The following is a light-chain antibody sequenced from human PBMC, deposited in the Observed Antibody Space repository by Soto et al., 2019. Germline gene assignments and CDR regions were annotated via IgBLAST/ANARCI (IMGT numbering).Light chain of an antibody. CDR3: QPYGSSPFT. J-gene: IGKJ3*01. Sequence: EIVLTQSPGTLSLSPGERATLSCRASQSVSSSYLAWYQQKPGQAPRLLIYGASSRATGIPDRFSGSGSGTDFTLAISRPEPEDFAVYYCQPYGSSPFTFGPGTKVDIK. CDR2: GAS. CDR1: QSVSSSY. V-gene: IGKV3-20*01.